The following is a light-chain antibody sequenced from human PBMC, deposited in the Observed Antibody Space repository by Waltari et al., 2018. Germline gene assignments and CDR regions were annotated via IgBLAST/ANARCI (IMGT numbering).Light chain of an antibody. V-gene: IGLV1-47*01. CDR2: RNN. J-gene: IGLJ3*02. CDR1: SPTHRSNY. CDR3: AAWDDSLSGWV. Sequence: QSTLTQPPSASGTPGQRVTIPCSGSSPTHRSNYSLWYQQFPGTAPKVLIYRNNQRPSGVPDRFSGARSGSSASLIIGGLRSEDEADYYCAAWDDSLSGWVFGGGTKVTVL.